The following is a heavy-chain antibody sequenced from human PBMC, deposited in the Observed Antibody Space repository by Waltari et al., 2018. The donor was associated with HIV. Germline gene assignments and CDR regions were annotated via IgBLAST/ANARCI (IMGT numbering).Heavy chain of an antibody. J-gene: IGHJ5*02. CDR1: GDSVSLYY. V-gene: IGHV4-59*02. Sequence: QVRLQESGPGLVRPSETLSITCSVSGDSVSLYYWSWFRQPPGKGLEFLGYIYHRGMTEYNPSLKNRVFLSVSPSKNEVSLKLTSVTAADTGVYFCAKGPMAGIWNGFSTWGQGTLVVVSS. D-gene: IGHD1-1*01. CDR2: IYHRGMT. CDR3: AKGPMAGIWNGFST.